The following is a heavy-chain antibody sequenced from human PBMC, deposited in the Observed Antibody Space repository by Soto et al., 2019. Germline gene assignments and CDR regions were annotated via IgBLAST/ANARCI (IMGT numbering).Heavy chain of an antibody. Sequence: QVQLVQSGAEVKKPGSSVKVSCKASGGTFSSYAISWVRQAPGQGLEWMGGIIPSCGTANYAQKFQGRGTITADDATSTAYMELSSMRTEDTAVYYCARASQGCNNGVCYYGFDYWGQGTLVTVSS. CDR2: IIPSCGTA. CDR3: ARASQGCNNGVCYYGFDY. CDR1: GGTFSSYA. V-gene: IGHV1-69*01. D-gene: IGHD2-8*01. J-gene: IGHJ4*02.